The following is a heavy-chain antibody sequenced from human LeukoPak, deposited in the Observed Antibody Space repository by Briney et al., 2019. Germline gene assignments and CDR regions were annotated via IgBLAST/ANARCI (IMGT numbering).Heavy chain of an antibody. CDR3: AKDYHASLPGAFDI. CDR1: GFTFDDYA. J-gene: IGHJ3*02. D-gene: IGHD1-14*01. Sequence: GGSLRLSCAASGFTFDDYAMHWVRHAPGKGLEWVSGINWNSANIGYGDSVKGRFTISRDNAKNSLYLQMNSLRAEDTALYYCAKDYHASLPGAFDIWGQGTMVTVSS. V-gene: IGHV3-9*01. CDR2: INWNSANI.